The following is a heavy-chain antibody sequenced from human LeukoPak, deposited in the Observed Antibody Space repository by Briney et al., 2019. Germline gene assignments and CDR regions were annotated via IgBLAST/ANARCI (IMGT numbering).Heavy chain of an antibody. CDR3: ARVKPNYYDSSAYGTFDI. V-gene: IGHV1-46*01. CDR1: GYTFTSNN. J-gene: IGHJ3*02. D-gene: IGHD3-22*01. Sequence: ASVKLSCTASGYTFTSNNMHWVRQAPGQGLEWMGIINPSGGSTSYAQKFQGRVTMTRDTSTSTVYMELSSLRSEDTAVYYCARVKPNYYDSSAYGTFDIWGQGTMVTVSS. CDR2: INPSGGST.